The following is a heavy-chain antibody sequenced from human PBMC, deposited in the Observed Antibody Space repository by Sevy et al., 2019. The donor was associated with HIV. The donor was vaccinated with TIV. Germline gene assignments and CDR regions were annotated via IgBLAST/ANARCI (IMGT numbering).Heavy chain of an antibody. J-gene: IGHJ5*02. V-gene: IGHV3-48*03. D-gene: IGHD3-22*01. CDR2: ISTSGKST. CDR3: LRSGGAYDAGFDP. CDR1: GFTFSSYK. Sequence: GGSLRLSCVASGFTFSSYKMNWVRQAPGKGLEWVSKISTSGKSTFYADSVEGRVTISRDNAKNSVFLKTNSLRAEDTAVYYCLRSGGAYDAGFDPWGQGTLVTVSS.